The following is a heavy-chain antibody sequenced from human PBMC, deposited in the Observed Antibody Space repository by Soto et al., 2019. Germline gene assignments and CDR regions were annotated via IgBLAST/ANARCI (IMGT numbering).Heavy chain of an antibody. Sequence: TRRLSCAAAGITLSSYGMHWARQAPGKGLERVAVISYDRSNNYYADSVKGRFTISRDNSKNTLYLQMNSLRAEDTAVYYRAKENHSRSWFKYYYSYYGIDVWGQGSTVTVS. V-gene: IGHV3-30*18. J-gene: IGHJ6*01. D-gene: IGHD6-13*01. CDR3: AKENHSRSWFKYYYSYYGIDV. CDR2: ISYDRSNN. CDR1: GITLSSYG.